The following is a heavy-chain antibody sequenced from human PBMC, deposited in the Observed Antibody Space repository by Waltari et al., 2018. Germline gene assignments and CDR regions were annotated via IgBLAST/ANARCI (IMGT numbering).Heavy chain of an antibody. V-gene: IGHV4-39*07. D-gene: IGHD3-22*01. J-gene: IGHJ5*01. CDR3: ARGGYYYDTLGDS. Sequence: LQLQESGPGLVKASETLSLNCPVSDDSTRYSSYFWGWIRQPPGKGLEWIGSVYISGTTYYNPSLKGRVTMSLETSKNQFSLKLKSVTAADTAVYYCARGGYYYDTLGDSWGQGTLVTVSS. CDR2: VYISGTT. CDR1: DDSTRYSSYF.